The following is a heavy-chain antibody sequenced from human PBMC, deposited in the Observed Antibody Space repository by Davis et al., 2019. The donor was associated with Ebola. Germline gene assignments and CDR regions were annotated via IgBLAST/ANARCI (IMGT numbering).Heavy chain of an antibody. V-gene: IGHV4-30-2*01. CDR2: IYHSGST. Sequence: SETLSLTCAVSGGSISSGYYSWSWIRQPPGKGLEWIGYIYHSGSTYYNPSLKSRVTISVDKSKNQFSLKLSSVTAADTAVYYCARLSSTSSNWFDPWGQGTLVTVSS. D-gene: IGHD2-2*01. CDR3: ARLSSTSSNWFDP. J-gene: IGHJ5*02. CDR1: GGSISSGYYS.